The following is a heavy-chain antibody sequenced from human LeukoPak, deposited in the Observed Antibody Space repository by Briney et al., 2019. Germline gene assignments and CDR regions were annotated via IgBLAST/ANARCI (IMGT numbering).Heavy chain of an antibody. J-gene: IGHJ3*02. Sequence: GGSLRLSCGASGFTLSSHDISSVRQAPGEGRERVSVISGSDGGTTYAHSEKRRYTISRDHAKNSLYLHMNRRRAEDTAVDYCATASVGMLTGLDTFDIWGQGTMVTVSS. CDR2: ISGSDGGT. CDR1: GFTLSSHD. CDR3: ATASVGMLTGLDTFDI. V-gene: IGHV3-23*01. D-gene: IGHD3-9*01.